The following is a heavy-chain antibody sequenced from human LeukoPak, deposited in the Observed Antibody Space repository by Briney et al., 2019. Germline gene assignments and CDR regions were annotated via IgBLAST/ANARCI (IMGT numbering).Heavy chain of an antibody. D-gene: IGHD5-18*01. CDR2: IKSKTDGGTT. CDR3: NTDMDTAMAEVDY. V-gene: IGHV3-15*01. Sequence: GGSLRLSCAASGFTFSNAWMSWVRQAPGKGLEWVGRIKSKTDGGTTDYAATVKGRFTISREESKNTMYVEMNSLKTEDTTVEFCNTDMDTAMAEVDYWGQGTLVTVSS. CDR1: GFTFSNAW. J-gene: IGHJ4*02.